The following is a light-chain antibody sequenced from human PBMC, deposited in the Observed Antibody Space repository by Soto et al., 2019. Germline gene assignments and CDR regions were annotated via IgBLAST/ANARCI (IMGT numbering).Light chain of an antibody. J-gene: IGKJ1*01. Sequence: EVVLTQSPGTLSLSPGERTTLSCRASQVISTNYLAWYQQQKPGQAPRLLIYDATKRATGVPDRFSGSGSGTDFTLAISGLEPEDFAVYYCQQYLASSWAFGQGTKVEIK. CDR3: QQYLASSWA. V-gene: IGKV3-20*01. CDR2: DAT. CDR1: QVISTNY.